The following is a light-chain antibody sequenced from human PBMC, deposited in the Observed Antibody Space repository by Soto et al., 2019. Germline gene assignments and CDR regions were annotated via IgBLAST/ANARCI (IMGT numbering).Light chain of an antibody. J-gene: IGLJ1*01. CDR2: DVT. CDR3: SSYTTSNTRQIV. CDR1: SSDVGGYNY. V-gene: IGLV2-14*03. Sequence: QSALTQPASVSGSPGQSITISCTGTSSDVGGYNYVSWYQHHPGKAPKLIIYDVTNRPSGVSNPFSGSKSGNTASLTISWLQPEDEADYYCSSYTTSNTRQIVFGTGTKVPVL.